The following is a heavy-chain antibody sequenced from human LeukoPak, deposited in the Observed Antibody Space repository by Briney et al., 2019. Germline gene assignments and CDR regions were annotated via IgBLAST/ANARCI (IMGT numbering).Heavy chain of an antibody. D-gene: IGHD5-24*01. CDR1: GGTFSSYA. J-gene: IGHJ5*02. CDR2: IIPIFGTA. Sequence: GSSVNVSCTASGGTFSSYAISWVRQAPGQGLECMGGIIPIFGTANYAQTFQGRVTITTDESTNTAYMELSSLRSEDTAVYYCAGGLQDGYNPFGHWGQGTLVTVSS. CDR3: AGGLQDGYNPFGH. V-gene: IGHV1-69*05.